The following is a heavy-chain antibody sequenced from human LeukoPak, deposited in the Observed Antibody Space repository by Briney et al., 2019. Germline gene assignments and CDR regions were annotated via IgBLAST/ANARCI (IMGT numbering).Heavy chain of an antibody. V-gene: IGHV3-15*01. D-gene: IGHD5-18*01. J-gene: IGHJ6*02. CDR2: IKSKTDGGTT. CDR3: ARRRHGYSYGMDV. Sequence: GGSLRLSCTASGFTFSNAWMSWVRQAPGKGLEWVGRIKSKTDGGTTDYAAPVKGRFTISRDDSKNTLYLQMNSLKTEDTAVYYCARRRHGYSYGMDVWGQGTTVTVSS. CDR1: GFTFSNAW.